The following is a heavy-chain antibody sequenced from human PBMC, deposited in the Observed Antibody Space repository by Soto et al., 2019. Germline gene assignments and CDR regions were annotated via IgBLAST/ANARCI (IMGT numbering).Heavy chain of an antibody. Sequence: GGSLRLSCAASGFTFSSYDMSWVRQAPGKGLEWVSGISDHGGSTSYGDSVKGRFTISRDNSKNTLYLQMNNLRPEDTAAYYCARRYSGHDYWGQGTLVTVSS. CDR1: GFTFSSYD. CDR3: ARRYSGHDY. D-gene: IGHD5-12*01. J-gene: IGHJ4*02. CDR2: ISDHGGST. V-gene: IGHV3-23*01.